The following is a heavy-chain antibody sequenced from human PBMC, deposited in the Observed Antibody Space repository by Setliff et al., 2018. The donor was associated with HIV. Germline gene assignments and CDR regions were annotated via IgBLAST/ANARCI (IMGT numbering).Heavy chain of an antibody. CDR1: SGSFSGYY. D-gene: IGHD6-13*01. J-gene: IGHJ6*02. CDR2: INHSGST. V-gene: IGHV4-34*01. CDR3: ARHPPHDSTWPYYYYGMDV. Sequence: SETLSLTCAVYSGSFSGYYWSWIRQPPGKGLEWIGEINHSGSTNYNPSLKSRVTVSVDTAKNQFSLRLSSVTAADTAVYYCARHPPHDSTWPYYYYGMDVWGQGTTVTVSS.